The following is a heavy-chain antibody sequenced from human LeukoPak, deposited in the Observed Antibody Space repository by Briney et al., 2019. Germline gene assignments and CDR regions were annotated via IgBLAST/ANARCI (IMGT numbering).Heavy chain of an antibody. Sequence: GASVKVSCKASGGTFSSYAISWVRQAPGQGLEWMGGIIPIFGTANYAQKFQGRVTITTDESTSTAYMELSSLRSEDTAVYYCARASGESYSYGHYYYYYMDVWGKGTTVTVSS. CDR3: ARASGESYSYGHYYYYYMDV. J-gene: IGHJ6*03. V-gene: IGHV1-69*05. CDR1: GGTFSSYA. CDR2: IIPIFGTA. D-gene: IGHD5-18*01.